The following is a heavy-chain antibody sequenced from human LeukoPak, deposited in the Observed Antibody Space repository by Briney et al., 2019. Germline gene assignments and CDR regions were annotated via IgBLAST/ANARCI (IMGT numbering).Heavy chain of an antibody. CDR3: EVEAAMFRRAFDI. D-gene: IGHD2-2*01. CDR1: GGSISSSSYY. CDR2: IYYSGST. V-gene: IGHV4-39*07. Sequence: PSETLSLTCTVSGGSISSSSYYWGWIRQPPGKGLEWIGSIYYSGSTYYNPSLKSRVTISVDTSKNQFSLKLSSVTAADTAVYYCEVEAAMFRRAFDIWGQGTMVTVSS. J-gene: IGHJ3*02.